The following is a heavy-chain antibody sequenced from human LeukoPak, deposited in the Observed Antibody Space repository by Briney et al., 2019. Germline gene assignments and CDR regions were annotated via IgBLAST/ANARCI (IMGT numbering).Heavy chain of an antibody. CDR3: ARKGSSWGYFDY. J-gene: IGHJ4*02. CDR1: GFTFSSYE. D-gene: IGHD6-13*01. Sequence: GGSLRLSCAASGFTFSSYEMNWVRQAPGKGLEWVSYISSSGSTIYYADSMKGRFTISRDNAKNSLYLQMNSLRAEDTAVYYCARKGSSWGYFDYWGQGTLVTVSS. V-gene: IGHV3-48*03. CDR2: ISSSGSTI.